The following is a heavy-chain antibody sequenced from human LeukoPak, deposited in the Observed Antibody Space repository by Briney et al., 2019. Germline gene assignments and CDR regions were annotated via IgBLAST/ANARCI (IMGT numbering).Heavy chain of an antibody. Sequence: PGGSLRLSCAASGFTFSSYSMNWVRQAPGKGLEWVSSISSSSSYIYYADSVKGRFTISRDNAKNSLYLQMNSLRAEDTAVYYCARAPRDGYNYYFDYWGQGTLVTVSS. CDR3: ARAPRDGYNYYFDY. V-gene: IGHV3-21*01. CDR1: GFTFSSYS. D-gene: IGHD5-24*01. J-gene: IGHJ4*02. CDR2: ISSSSSYI.